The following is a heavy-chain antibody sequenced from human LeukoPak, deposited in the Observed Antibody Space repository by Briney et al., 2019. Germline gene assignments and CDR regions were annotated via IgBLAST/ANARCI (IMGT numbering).Heavy chain of an antibody. D-gene: IGHD2-8*01. J-gene: IGHJ4*02. CDR3: AKNPGAPGMQCDY. CDR2: ISGSGGST. V-gene: IGHV3-23*01. Sequence: PGGSLRLSCAASGFTFSSYAMSWVRQAPGKGLEWVSAISGSGGSTYYADSVKGRFTISRDNPKNTLYLQMNSLRAEDTAVYYCAKNPGAPGMQCDYWGQGTLVTVSS. CDR1: GFTFSSYA.